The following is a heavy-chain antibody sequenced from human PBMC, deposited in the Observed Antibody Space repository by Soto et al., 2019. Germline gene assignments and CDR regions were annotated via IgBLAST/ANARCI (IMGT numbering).Heavy chain of an antibody. CDR3: ARDLPPVYSGGDY. D-gene: IGHD6-19*01. J-gene: IGHJ4*02. V-gene: IGHV3-74*01. CDR1: GFTFSDYW. Sequence: EVQLVQSGGGLVQPGGSLRLSCVASGFTFSDYWMHWVRQAPGEGLVWVSHIDSDGGSISYADSVKGRFTISRDNAKNTLYLQMNSLRDEDSAVYYCARDLPPVYSGGDYWGQGTQVAVSS. CDR2: IDSDGGSI.